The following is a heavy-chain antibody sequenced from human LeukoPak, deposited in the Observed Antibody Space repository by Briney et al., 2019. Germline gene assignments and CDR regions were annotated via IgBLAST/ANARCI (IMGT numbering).Heavy chain of an antibody. CDR3: ARDKIPDY. Sequence: GGSLTLSCAASGFSVSSNYMSWVRHAPGKGLEWVSYISSSSSTIYYADSVKGRFTISRDKAKNSLYLQMNRLRAEDTAEYYCARDKIPDYWGQGALVTVSS. V-gene: IGHV3-48*01. CDR2: ISSSSSTI. J-gene: IGHJ4*02. CDR1: GFSVSSNY. D-gene: IGHD2-21*01.